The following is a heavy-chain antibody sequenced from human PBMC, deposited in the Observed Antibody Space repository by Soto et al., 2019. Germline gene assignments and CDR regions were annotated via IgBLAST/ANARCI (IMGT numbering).Heavy chain of an antibody. D-gene: IGHD6-19*01. Sequence: GGSLRLSCAASGFTFSSYAMSWVRQAPGKGLEWVSAISGSGGSTYYADSVKGRFTISRDNSKNTLYLQMNSLRAEDTAVYYCAKTKVAGTPYYYYGMDVWGQGTTVTVSS. J-gene: IGHJ6*02. CDR3: AKTKVAGTPYYYYGMDV. CDR2: ISGSGGST. CDR1: GFTFSSYA. V-gene: IGHV3-23*01.